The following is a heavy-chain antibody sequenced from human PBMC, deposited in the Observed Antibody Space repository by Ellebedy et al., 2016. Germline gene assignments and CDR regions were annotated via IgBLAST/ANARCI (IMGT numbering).Heavy chain of an antibody. CDR2: INPSGGRT. CDR3: ARAHYGSGSYSHFDY. V-gene: IGHV1-46*01. CDR1: GYTFTSYY. J-gene: IGHJ4*02. D-gene: IGHD3-10*01. Sequence: ASVTVSCKASGYTFTSYYIHWVRQAPGQGLEWMGIINPSGGRTNYAQKLQGRVTMTRDASTSTVYMELSSLRSEDTAVYYCARAHYGSGSYSHFDYWGQGTLVTVSS.